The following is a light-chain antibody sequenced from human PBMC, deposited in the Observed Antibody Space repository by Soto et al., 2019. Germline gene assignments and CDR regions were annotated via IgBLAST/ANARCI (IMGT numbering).Light chain of an antibody. CDR2: GSC. CDR3: QQYGSPSWG. CDR1: QSVDSSY. Sequence: EIGLTQSPVTLSVSPGERATLSCRASQSVDSSYLPRYQQRPGQASRLVIHGSCNRVSGNANGFGGSGSGTDFRRSLGSLEPEDFVVYCFQQYGSPSWGFGQG. V-gene: IGKV3-20*01. J-gene: IGKJ1*01.